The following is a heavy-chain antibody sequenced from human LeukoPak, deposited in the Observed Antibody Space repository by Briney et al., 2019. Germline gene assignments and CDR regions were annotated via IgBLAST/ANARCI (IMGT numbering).Heavy chain of an antibody. CDR1: GFTFDDYG. V-gene: IGHV3-20*04. D-gene: IGHD3-3*01. CDR3: ARVHDFWGGKTPIDY. Sequence: GGSLRLSCAASGFTFDDYGMSWVRQAPGKGLEWASGINWNGGSTGYADSVKGRFTISRDNAKNSLYLQMNSLRAEDTALYYCARVHDFWGGKTPIDYWGQGTLVTVSS. J-gene: IGHJ4*02. CDR2: INWNGGST.